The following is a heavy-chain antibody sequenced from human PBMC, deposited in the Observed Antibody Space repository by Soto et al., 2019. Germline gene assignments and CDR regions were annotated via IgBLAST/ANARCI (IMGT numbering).Heavy chain of an antibody. J-gene: IGHJ4*02. Sequence: GSLRLSCTASGFTFGDYAMSWFRQAPGKGLEWVGFIRSKANSYATAYAASVKGRFTISRDDSKNTAYLQMNSLKTEDTAVYYCSSTSGSYWRWGQGTLVTVSS. D-gene: IGHD1-26*01. CDR1: GFTFGDYA. V-gene: IGHV3-73*01. CDR2: IRSKANSYAT. CDR3: SSTSGSYWR.